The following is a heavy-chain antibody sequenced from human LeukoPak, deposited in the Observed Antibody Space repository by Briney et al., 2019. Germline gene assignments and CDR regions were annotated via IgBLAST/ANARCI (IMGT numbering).Heavy chain of an antibody. J-gene: IGHJ6*02. CDR2: NSISGSTI. CDR3: ARVGDYDILSGITDLVGMDV. V-gene: IGHV3-48*03. D-gene: IGHD3-9*01. Sequence: QPRRSLRLSCAPSGLTSSSYEMNWFPPAPGEGPERVSYNSISGSTIYYADSVKGRYTITRDNTKNALYLQMTSLRAEDTAVYYCARVGDYDILSGITDLVGMDVWGQGTTVTVSS. CDR1: GLTSSSYE.